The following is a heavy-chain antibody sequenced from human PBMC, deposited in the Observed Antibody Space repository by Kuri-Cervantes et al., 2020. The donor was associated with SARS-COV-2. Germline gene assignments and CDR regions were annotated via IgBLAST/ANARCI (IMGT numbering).Heavy chain of an antibody. J-gene: IGHJ4*02. V-gene: IGHV3-23*01. Sequence: GGSLRLSCAASGFTFSSYAMHWVRQAPGKGLEWVSAISGSGGSTYYADSVKGRFTISRDNSKNTLYLQMNSLRAEDTAVYYCAKLGSRRHYEDWGQGTLVTVSS. CDR3: AKLGSRRHYED. CDR2: ISGSGGST. D-gene: IGHD4-17*01. CDR1: GFTFSSYA.